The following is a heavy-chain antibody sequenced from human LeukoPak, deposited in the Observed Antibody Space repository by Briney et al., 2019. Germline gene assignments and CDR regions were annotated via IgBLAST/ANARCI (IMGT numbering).Heavy chain of an antibody. CDR2: IYDSGST. CDR1: GGSISSGGYY. Sequence: SQTLSLTCTVSGGSISSGGYYWSWIRQHPGKGLEWIGYIYDSGSTYYNPSLKSRITISVDTSRNQFSLKLSSVTAADTAVYYCARGSTDGYATDCYFDSWGQGTLVTVSS. D-gene: IGHD5-24*01. CDR3: ARGSTDGYATDCYFDS. J-gene: IGHJ4*02. V-gene: IGHV4-31*03.